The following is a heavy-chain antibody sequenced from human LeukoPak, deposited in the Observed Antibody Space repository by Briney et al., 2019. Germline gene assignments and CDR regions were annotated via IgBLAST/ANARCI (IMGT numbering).Heavy chain of an antibody. V-gene: IGHV4-59*11. J-gene: IGHJ4*02. CDR2: IYYSRST. CDR1: GGSISSHN. D-gene: IGHD5-24*01. CDR3: ARGRWLQFYYFDY. Sequence: SETLSLTCTVSGGSISSHNWSWIRQPPGKGLEWSGYIYYSRSTNYNPSLKSRVTIAVDTSKNQFSLKLSSVTAADTAVYYCARGRWLQFYYFDYWGQGTLVTVSS.